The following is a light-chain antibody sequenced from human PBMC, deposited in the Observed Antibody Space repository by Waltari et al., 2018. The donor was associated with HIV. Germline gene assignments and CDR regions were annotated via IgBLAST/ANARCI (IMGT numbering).Light chain of an antibody. CDR2: DAS. J-gene: IGKJ1*01. V-gene: IGKV3-15*01. Sequence: EIVMTQSPATLSVSPGERATLSCRASQSISSNLAWYQQRLGQAPRLLIYDASIRATGTPARFSGSGSGTEFTLNISSLQSEDFAVYYCQQYNNWPPWTFGQGTKVEIE. CDR3: QQYNNWPPWT. CDR1: QSISSN.